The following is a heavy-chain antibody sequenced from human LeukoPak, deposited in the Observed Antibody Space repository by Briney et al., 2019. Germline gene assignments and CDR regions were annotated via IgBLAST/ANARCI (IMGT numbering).Heavy chain of an antibody. CDR1: GYTFTSYY. V-gene: IGHV1-46*01. Sequence: ASVKVSCKASGYTFTSYYMHWVRQAPGQGLEWMGIINPSGGSTSYAQKFQGRVTMTRDTSTSTVYMELSSLRSEDTAVYYCARDVGGIVVVPAAYYFDYWGQGTLVTVSS. J-gene: IGHJ4*02. CDR3: ARDVGGIVVVPAAYYFDY. D-gene: IGHD2-2*01. CDR2: INPSGGST.